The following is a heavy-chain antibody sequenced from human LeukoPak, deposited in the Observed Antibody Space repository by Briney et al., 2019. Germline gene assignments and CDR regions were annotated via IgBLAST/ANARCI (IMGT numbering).Heavy chain of an antibody. CDR1: EFTCSHFA. D-gene: IGHD5-24*01. CDR2: VSSHGNDG. Sequence: PGGNLRFSGAVSEFTCSHFALQWVRQAQGQGLEGVAVVSSHGNDGYYADSVKGRFTISRDNSKNTLYLQIDSLRAEDTAIYYCTRDAYNFNDFDYWGQGTLVTVSS. V-gene: IGHV3-30*01. CDR3: TRDAYNFNDFDY. J-gene: IGHJ4*02.